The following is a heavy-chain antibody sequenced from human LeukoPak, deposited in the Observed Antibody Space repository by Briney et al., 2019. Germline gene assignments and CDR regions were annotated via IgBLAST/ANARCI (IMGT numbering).Heavy chain of an antibody. V-gene: IGHV5-51*01. CDR3: ARHYDSSGYFQYYFDY. J-gene: IGHJ4*02. CDR1: GYIFSSYW. Sequence: GESLKISCKGSGYIFSSYWIGWVRQMPGKGLEWMGIIYPGDSETTYSPSFQGQVTISADKSISTAYLQWSSLRASDTAMYYCARHYDSSGYFQYYFDYWGQGTLVTVSS. D-gene: IGHD3-22*01. CDR2: IYPGDSET.